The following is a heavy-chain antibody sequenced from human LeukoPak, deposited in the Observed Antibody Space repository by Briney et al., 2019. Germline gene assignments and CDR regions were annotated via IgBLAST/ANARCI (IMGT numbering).Heavy chain of an antibody. D-gene: IGHD3-3*01. Sequence: GGSLRLSXAASGFTFSSYEMNWVRQTPGKGLEWLSYISSSGSTIYYADSVKGRFTISRDNAKNSLYLQMNSLRAEDTAVYYCARVRADYDFWSGPIRYHYYYMDVWGKGTTVTVSS. CDR2: ISSSGSTI. CDR1: GFTFSSYE. V-gene: IGHV3-48*03. CDR3: ARVRADYDFWSGPIRYHYYYMDV. J-gene: IGHJ6*03.